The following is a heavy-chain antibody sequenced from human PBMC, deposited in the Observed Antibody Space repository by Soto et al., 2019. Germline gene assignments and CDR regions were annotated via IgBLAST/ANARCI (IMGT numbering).Heavy chain of an antibody. CDR2: IIPIFGTA. D-gene: IGHD5-12*01. CDR1: GGTFSSYA. J-gene: IGHJ6*02. CDR3: AIYSGYDSDYYYYGMDV. V-gene: IGHV1-69*01. Sequence: QVQLVQSGAEVKKPGSSVKVSCKASGGTFSSYAISWVRQAPGQGLEWMGGIIPIFGTANYAQKFQGRLTITADESTSTAYIELSSLRSEDTAVYYCAIYSGYDSDYYYYGMDVWGQGTTVTVSS.